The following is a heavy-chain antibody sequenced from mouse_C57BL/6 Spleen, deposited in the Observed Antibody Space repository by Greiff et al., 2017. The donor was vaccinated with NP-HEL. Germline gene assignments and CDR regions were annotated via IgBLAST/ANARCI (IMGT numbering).Heavy chain of an antibody. CDR1: GYTFTSYW. D-gene: IGHD1-1*01. CDR3: ARNGITTLVATYYYAKGY. Sequence: QVQLQQPGAELVMPGASVKLSCKASGYTFTSYWMHWVKQRPGQGLEWIGVIDPSDSYTNYNQKFKGKSTLTVDQSSSTAYMQLSSLTSEDSAVYYCARNGITTLVATYYYAKGYWGQGTPVTVSA. J-gene: IGHJ4*01. V-gene: IGHV1-69*01. CDR2: IDPSDSYT.